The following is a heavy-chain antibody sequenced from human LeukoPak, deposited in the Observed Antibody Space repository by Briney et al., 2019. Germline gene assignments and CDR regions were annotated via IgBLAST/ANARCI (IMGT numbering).Heavy chain of an antibody. CDR3: VRGRYDSSGYFPNYFDP. J-gene: IGHJ5*02. Sequence: GGSLRLSCAASGFTFSDYGMRWVRQAPGKGLEWVAVVWYDGGNRYYADSVKGRFTISRDNSRNTLYLEMNSLRTEDTAMYFCVRGRYDSSGYFPNYFDPWGQGTLVTVSS. CDR2: VWYDGGNR. D-gene: IGHD3-22*01. CDR1: GFTFSDYG. V-gene: IGHV3-33*01.